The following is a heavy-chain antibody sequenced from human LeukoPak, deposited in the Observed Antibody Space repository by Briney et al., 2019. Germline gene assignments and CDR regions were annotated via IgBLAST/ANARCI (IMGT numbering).Heavy chain of an antibody. J-gene: IGHJ3*02. CDR1: GFTVSSNY. V-gene: IGHV3-53*01. CDR2: IYSGGST. Sequence: GGSLRLSCAASGFTVSSNYMSWVRQAPGKGLEWVSVIYSGGSTYYADSVKGRFTISRDNSKNTLYLQMNSLRAEDTAVYYRAREGYCSSTSCYTLGDAFDIWGQGPMVPVSS. D-gene: IGHD2-2*02. CDR3: AREGYCSSTSCYTLGDAFDI.